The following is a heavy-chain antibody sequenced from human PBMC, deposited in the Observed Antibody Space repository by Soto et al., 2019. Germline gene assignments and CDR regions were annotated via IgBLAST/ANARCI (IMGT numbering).Heavy chain of an antibody. J-gene: IGHJ4*02. CDR3: APYYYDSSGYYAGY. Sequence: ASVKVSCKASGGTFSSYAISWVRQAPGQGLEWMGGIIPIFGTANYAQKFQGRVTITADESTSTAYMELSSLRSEDTAVYYCAPYYYDSSGYYAGYWGQGTLVPVSS. V-gene: IGHV1-69*13. CDR2: IIPIFGTA. D-gene: IGHD3-22*01. CDR1: GGTFSSYA.